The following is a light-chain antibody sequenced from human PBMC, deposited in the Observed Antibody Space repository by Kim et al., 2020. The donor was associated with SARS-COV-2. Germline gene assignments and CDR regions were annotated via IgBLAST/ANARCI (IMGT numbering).Light chain of an antibody. Sequence: QSVLTQPPSVSGAPGQRVTISCTGSSSNVGADYDVHWYQRLPGTAPKLLIYGNNNRPSGVPDRFSGSKSGTSASLAITGLQAEDEADYYCQSYDSSLSAVVFGGWTKLTVL. CDR1: SSNVGADYD. CDR2: GNN. V-gene: IGLV1-40*01. CDR3: QSYDSSLSAVV. J-gene: IGLJ2*01.